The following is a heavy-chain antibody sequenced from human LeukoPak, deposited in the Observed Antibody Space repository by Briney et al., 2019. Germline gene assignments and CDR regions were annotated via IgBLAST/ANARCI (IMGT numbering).Heavy chain of an antibody. D-gene: IGHD2-21*01. J-gene: IGHJ5*02. V-gene: IGHV4-31*03. CDR3: AREMVMANNRFDP. CDR1: GGSISSGGYY. CDR2: IYYSGST. Sequence: SETLSLTCTVSGGSISSGGYYWSWIRQHPGKGLEWIGYIYYSGSTYYNPSLKSRVTMSLDTSNNQFSLNLNSVTAADTAVYYCAREMVMANNRFDPWGQGILVTVSS.